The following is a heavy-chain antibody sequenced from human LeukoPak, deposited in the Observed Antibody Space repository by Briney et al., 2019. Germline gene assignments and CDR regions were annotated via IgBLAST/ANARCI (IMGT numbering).Heavy chain of an antibody. V-gene: IGHV1-18*01. Sequence: GASVKVSCKASGYTFTRYGISWVRQAPGQGLQWLGWISASNGNTNYAQKLQGRVTMTTDTSTSTAYMELRSLRSDDTAVYYCARGHDYGDYALNWFDPWGQGTLVTVSS. CDR1: GYTFTRYG. J-gene: IGHJ5*02. CDR3: ARGHDYGDYALNWFDP. CDR2: ISASNGNT. D-gene: IGHD4-17*01.